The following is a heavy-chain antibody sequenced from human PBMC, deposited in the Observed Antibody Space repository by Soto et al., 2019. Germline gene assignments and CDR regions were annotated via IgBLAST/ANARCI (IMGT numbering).Heavy chain of an antibody. Sequence: PGGSLRLSCAASGFTFNNYWMSWVRQAPGKGLEWVANIKQDGSAKYYVDSVKGRSTISRDNAKNSLYLQMNSLRAEDTAVYYCAKSYDFWSPDPWGQGTLVTVSS. D-gene: IGHD3-3*01. CDR1: GFTFNNYW. CDR3: AKSYDFWSPDP. CDR2: IKQDGSAK. V-gene: IGHV3-7*05. J-gene: IGHJ5*02.